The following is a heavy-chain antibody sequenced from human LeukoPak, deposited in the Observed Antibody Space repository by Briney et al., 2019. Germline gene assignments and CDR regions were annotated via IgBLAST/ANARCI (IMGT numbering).Heavy chain of an antibody. CDR3: ARVIGSYGDSAY. J-gene: IGHJ4*02. CDR2: ISDSGGST. V-gene: IGHV3-23*01. CDR1: GITLSNYG. Sequence: GGSLRLSCAVSGITLSNYGMSWVRQAPGKGLEWVAGISDSGGSTNYADSVKGRFTISRDNHKNTLYLQMNSLGAEDTAVYYCARVIGSYGDSAYWGEGTLVTVSS. D-gene: IGHD1-26*01.